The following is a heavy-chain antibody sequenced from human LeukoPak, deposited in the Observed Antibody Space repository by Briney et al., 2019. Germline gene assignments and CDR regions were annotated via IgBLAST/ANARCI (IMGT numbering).Heavy chain of an antibody. Sequence: ASVKVSCKASGYAFTGYYMHWVRQAPGQGLEWMGRINPNSGGTNYAQKFQGRVTMTRDTSISTAYMELSRLRSDDTAVYFCARVEMATTKAFDNWGQGTLVTASS. J-gene: IGHJ4*02. CDR2: INPNSGGT. V-gene: IGHV1-2*06. CDR3: ARVEMATTKAFDN. D-gene: IGHD5-24*01. CDR1: GYAFTGYY.